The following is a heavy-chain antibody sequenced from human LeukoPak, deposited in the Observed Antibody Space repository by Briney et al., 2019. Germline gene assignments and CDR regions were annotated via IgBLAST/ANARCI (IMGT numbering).Heavy chain of an antibody. CDR2: IYSGGST. CDR1: GFTVSSNY. D-gene: IGHD1-1*01. CDR3: ARESERLIGTFDP. Sequence: PGGPLRLSCAASGFTVSSNYMSWVRQAPGKGLERVSVIYSGGSTYYADSVKGRFTISRDNSKNTLYLQMNSLRAEDTAVYYCARESERLIGTFDPWGQGTLVTVSS. J-gene: IGHJ5*02. V-gene: IGHV3-53*05.